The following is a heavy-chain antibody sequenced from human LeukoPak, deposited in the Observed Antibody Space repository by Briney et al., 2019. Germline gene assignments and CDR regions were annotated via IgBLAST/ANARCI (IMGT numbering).Heavy chain of an antibody. V-gene: IGHV4-34*01. J-gene: IGHJ4*02. Sequence: SETLSLTCAVYGVSFSGYYWSWIRQPPGKGLEWIGEINHSGSTNYNPSLKSRVTISVDTSKNQFSLKLSSVTAADTAVYYCARGGIRSRYWGYWGQGTLVTVSS. CDR2: INHSGST. CDR1: GVSFSGYY. D-gene: IGHD6-13*01. CDR3: ARGGIRSRYWGY.